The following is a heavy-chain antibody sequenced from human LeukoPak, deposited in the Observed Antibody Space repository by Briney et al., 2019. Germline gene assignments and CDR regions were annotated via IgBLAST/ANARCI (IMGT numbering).Heavy chain of an antibody. CDR1: GGSISSYY. CDR2: IYYSGST. V-gene: IGHV4-59*01. CDR3: AREARITAVGYYGMDV. J-gene: IGHJ6*02. Sequence: SETLSLTCTVSGGSISSYYWSWLRQPPGKGLEWIGYIYYSGSTNYNPSLKSRVTISVDTSKNQFSLKLSSVTAADTAVYYCAREARITAVGYYGMDVWGQGTTVTVSS. D-gene: IGHD3-10*01.